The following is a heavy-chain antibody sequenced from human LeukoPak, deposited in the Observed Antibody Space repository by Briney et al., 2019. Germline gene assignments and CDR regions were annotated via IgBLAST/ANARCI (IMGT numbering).Heavy chain of an antibody. CDR2: IYYSGST. V-gene: IGHV4-39*01. CDR1: GGSISSSSYY. CDR3: VRSPYCSSTSCYVGGGYMDV. Sequence: SETLSLTCTVSGGSISSSSYYWGWIRQPPGKGLEWIGSIYYSGSTYYNPSLKSRVTISVDTSKNQFSLKLSSVTAADTAVYYCVRSPYCSSTSCYVGGGYMDVWGKGTTVTVSS. J-gene: IGHJ6*03. D-gene: IGHD2-2*01.